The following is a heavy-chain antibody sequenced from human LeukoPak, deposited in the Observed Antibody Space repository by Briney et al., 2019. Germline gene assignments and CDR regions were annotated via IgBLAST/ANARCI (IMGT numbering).Heavy chain of an antibody. V-gene: IGHV3-64*01. J-gene: IGHJ6*03. CDR1: GFAFSSYA. D-gene: IGHD2-15*01. Sequence: GGSLRLSCAASGFAFSSYAMHWVRQAPGKGLEYVSAISSNGGSTYYANSVKGRFTISRDNSKNTLYLQMGSLRAEDMAVYYCAKVRLGYCSGGSCSRGGTPMDVWGKGTTVTISS. CDR2: ISSNGGST. CDR3: AKVRLGYCSGGSCSRGGTPMDV.